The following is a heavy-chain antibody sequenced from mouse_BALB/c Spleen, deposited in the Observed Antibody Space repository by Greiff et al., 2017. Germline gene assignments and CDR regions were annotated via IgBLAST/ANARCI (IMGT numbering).Heavy chain of an antibody. CDR2: ISTYYGNT. Sequence: VKLQQSGPELVRPGVSVKISCKGSGYTFTDYAMHWVKQSHAKSLEWIGVISTYYGNTNYNQKFKGKATMTVDKSSSTAYMELARLTSEDSAIYYCARGGTVVAKGFDYWGQGTTLTVSS. V-gene: IGHV1-67*01. J-gene: IGHJ2*01. D-gene: IGHD1-1*01. CDR3: ARGGTVVAKGFDY. CDR1: GYTFTDYA.